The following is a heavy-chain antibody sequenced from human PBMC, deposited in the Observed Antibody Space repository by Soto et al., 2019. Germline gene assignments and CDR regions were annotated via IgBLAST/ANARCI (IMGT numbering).Heavy chain of an antibody. V-gene: IGHV3-53*01. CDR2: IYTDGRT. CDR3: ARGGLRFLEWSSTPYYYYGVDL. D-gene: IGHD3-3*01. Sequence: PGGSLRLSCAASLFSVTSNYMTWVRQAPGKGLECVSIIYTDGRTNYADSVRGRFTISRDNSKNTVHLQMNSLRVEDTAMCYCARGGLRFLEWSSTPYYYYGVDLWGQGTTVTVSS. CDR1: LFSVTSNY. J-gene: IGHJ6*02.